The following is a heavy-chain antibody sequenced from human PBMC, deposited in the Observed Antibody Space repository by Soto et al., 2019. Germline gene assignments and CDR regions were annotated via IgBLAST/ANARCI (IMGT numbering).Heavy chain of an antibody. CDR2: IYYRGST. CDR1: DGSISRYY. CDR3: AREVNLGWVDP. D-gene: IGHD4-4*01. J-gene: IGHJ5*02. V-gene: IGHV4-59*01. Sequence: PSQTLSLTCTVADGSISRYYWSCIRQHPRKGLEWIGYIYYRGSTNYNPSLKSRVTISVDTSKNQFSLKLSSVNAADTAVYYCAREVNLGWVDPLGQGTLVTVFS.